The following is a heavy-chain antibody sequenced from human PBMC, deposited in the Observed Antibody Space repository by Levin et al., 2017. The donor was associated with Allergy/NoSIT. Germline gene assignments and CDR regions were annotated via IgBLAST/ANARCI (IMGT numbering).Heavy chain of an antibody. CDR1: GGSISTSSYY. Sequence: SETLSLTCSVSGGSISTSSYYWGWIRQPPGKGLEWIGNVYYSGSTYYNPSLQSRVTISVDTSKNQFSLNLTSVTASDTAIYYCARLRRSVAAAGDYWGQGTLVTVSS. CDR3: ARLRRSVAAAGDY. J-gene: IGHJ4*02. CDR2: VYYSGST. V-gene: IGHV4-39*01. D-gene: IGHD6-13*01.